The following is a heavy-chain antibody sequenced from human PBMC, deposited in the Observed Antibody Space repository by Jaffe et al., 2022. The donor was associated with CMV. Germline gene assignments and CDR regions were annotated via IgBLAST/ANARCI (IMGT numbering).Heavy chain of an antibody. CDR2: ISYDGSNK. CDR1: GFTFSSYG. D-gene: IGHD3-3*01. V-gene: IGHV3-30*18. Sequence: QVQLVESGGGVVQPGRSLRLSCAASGFTFSSYGMHWVRQAPGKGLEWVAVISYDGSNKYYADSVKGRFTISRDNSKNTLYLQMNSLRAEDTAVYYCAKQLYDFWSGYPDHYYYYGMDVWGQGTTVTVSS. CDR3: AKQLYDFWSGYPDHYYYYGMDV. J-gene: IGHJ6*02.